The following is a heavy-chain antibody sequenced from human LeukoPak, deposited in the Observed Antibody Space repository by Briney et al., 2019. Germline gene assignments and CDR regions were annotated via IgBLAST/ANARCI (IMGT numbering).Heavy chain of an antibody. CDR1: GFTFSSYS. V-gene: IGHV3-21*01. Sequence: GGSLRLSCAASGFTFSSYSMNWVRQAPGKGLEWVSSISSSSSYIFYADSVKGRLTISRDNAKNSLYLQMNSLRAEDTAVYYCARGEYCSSTSCYTLDYWGQGTLVTVSS. CDR3: ARGEYCSSTSCYTLDY. J-gene: IGHJ4*02. CDR2: ISSSSSYI. D-gene: IGHD2-2*02.